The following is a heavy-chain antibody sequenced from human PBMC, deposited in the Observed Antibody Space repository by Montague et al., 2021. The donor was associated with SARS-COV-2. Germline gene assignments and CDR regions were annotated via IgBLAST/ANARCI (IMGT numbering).Heavy chain of an antibody. J-gene: IGHJ6*02. V-gene: IGHV6-1*01. D-gene: IGHD1-1*01. CDR3: TSGREGNYNVMDV. CDR2: TYYRSKWYN. Sequence: CAISGDSVSSNSATWNWVRHSPSRGLDWLGRTYYRSKWYNDYAVSVRGRVTINPDTSKNQFSLQLNSVTPEDTAIYYCTSGREGNYNVMDVWGQGTTVTVSS. CDR1: GDSVSSNSAT.